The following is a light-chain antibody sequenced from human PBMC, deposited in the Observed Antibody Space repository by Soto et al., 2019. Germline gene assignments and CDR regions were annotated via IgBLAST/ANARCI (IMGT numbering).Light chain of an antibody. Sequence: DIPMTQSPSTLSASVGDRVTITCRASQTLRTWLAWYQQKPGKAPKLLIYDVSILQSGVPSRFSGSGSGTEFTLTISSLQPDDFATYYCQQYNGYPLTFGGGTKVEF. CDR2: DVS. V-gene: IGKV1-5*01. CDR3: QQYNGYPLT. J-gene: IGKJ4*01. CDR1: QTLRTW.